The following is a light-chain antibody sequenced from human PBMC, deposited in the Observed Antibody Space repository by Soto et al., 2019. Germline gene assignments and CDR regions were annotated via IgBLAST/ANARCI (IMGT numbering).Light chain of an antibody. V-gene: IGLV1-44*01. CDR3: ATWDDSLNGVV. CDR2: GDN. Sequence: QSVLTQPPSASGTPGQRVTISCSGSSSNIGGNTINWYQQLPGTAPKLLIHGDNLRPSGVPDRFSGSKSGTSASLAISGLQYEDEADYYCATWDDSLNGVVFGGGTKLTVL. CDR1: SSNIGGNT. J-gene: IGLJ2*01.